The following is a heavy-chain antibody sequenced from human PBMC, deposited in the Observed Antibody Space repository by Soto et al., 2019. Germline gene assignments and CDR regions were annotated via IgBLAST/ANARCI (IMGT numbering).Heavy chain of an antibody. CDR3: AKVKEGFGELLGVDY. V-gene: IGHV3-23*01. CDR1: GFTFSSYA. J-gene: IGHJ4*02. D-gene: IGHD3-10*01. Sequence: GGSLRLSCAASGFTFSSYAMSWVRQAPGKGLEWVSAISGSGGSTYYADSVKGRFTISRDNSKNTLYLQMNSLRAEDTAVYYCAKVKEGFGELLGVDYWGQGTLVTVSS. CDR2: ISGSGGST.